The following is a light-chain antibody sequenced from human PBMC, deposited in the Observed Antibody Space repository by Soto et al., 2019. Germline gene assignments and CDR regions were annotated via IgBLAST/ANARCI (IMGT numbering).Light chain of an antibody. J-gene: IGKJ2*01. Sequence: DIQLTQSPSSLSAYVGDRVTITCRASQSISSYLNWYQQKPWKAPRLLIYAASSLQSGVPSRFGGSGSGTDFTLSISSLQPEDCASYYCQQSYSTPYTFGQGTKLEIK. CDR2: AAS. CDR1: QSISSY. CDR3: QQSYSTPYT. V-gene: IGKV1-39*01.